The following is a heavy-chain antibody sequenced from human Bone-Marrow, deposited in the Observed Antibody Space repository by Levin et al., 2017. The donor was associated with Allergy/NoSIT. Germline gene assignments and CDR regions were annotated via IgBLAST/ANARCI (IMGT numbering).Heavy chain of an antibody. V-gene: IGHV4-34*01. CDR3: VREYYYGSASYVTKPYMDV. D-gene: IGHD3-10*01. Sequence: SETLSLTCAVSGRSFGGYFWTWIRQTPGKGLEWIGEINHSGSTTYNPSLKSRVTMSVDTSKKQFSLHLTSVTAADTAVYYCVREYYYGSASYVTKPYMDVWGKGTTVTVSS. CDR2: INHSGST. J-gene: IGHJ6*03. CDR1: GRSFGGYF.